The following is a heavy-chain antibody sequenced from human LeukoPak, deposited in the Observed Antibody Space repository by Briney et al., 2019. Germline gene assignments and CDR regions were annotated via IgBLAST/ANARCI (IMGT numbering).Heavy chain of an antibody. D-gene: IGHD2-15*01. V-gene: IGHV4-34*01. CDR3: ARDGPRVRYCSGGSCYRPLNWFDP. CDR2: INHSGST. J-gene: IGHJ5*02. Sequence: PSETLSLTCAVYGGSFSGYYWSWIRQPPGKGLEWIGEINHSGSTNYNPSLKSRVTISVDTSKNQFSLKLSSVTAADTAVYYCARDGPRVRYCSGGSCYRPLNWFDPWGQGTLVTVSS. CDR1: GGSFSGYY.